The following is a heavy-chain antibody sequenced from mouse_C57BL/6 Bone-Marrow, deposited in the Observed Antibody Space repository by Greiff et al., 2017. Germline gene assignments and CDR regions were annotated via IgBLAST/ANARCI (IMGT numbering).Heavy chain of an antibody. CDR3: ARPYYNNYWYFDV. CDR2: IYPGSGST. CDR1: GYTFTSYW. J-gene: IGHJ1*03. Sequence: VKLQESGAELVKPGASVKMSCKASGYTFTSYWITWVKPRPGQGLEWIGEIYPGSGSTNYNEKFKSKATLTVDTSSSTAYMQLSSLTYEVSAVYYCARPYYNNYWYFDVWGTGTTVTVSS. D-gene: IGHD2-5*01. V-gene: IGHV1-55*01.